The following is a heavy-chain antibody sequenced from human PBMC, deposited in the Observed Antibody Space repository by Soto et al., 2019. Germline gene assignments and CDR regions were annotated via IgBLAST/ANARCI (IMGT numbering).Heavy chain of an antibody. Sequence: QLQLQESGPGLVKPSETSSLTCTVSGGSINSDTDYWAWIRQPPGKALEWIGSIYHSGSTYQNPTLQSRITMSVDKSKQQFSLRLTSVTAADAAVYYCARRLEEYGNYWFDPWGQGILVTVSS. CDR3: ARRLEEYGNYWFDP. CDR2: IYHSGST. CDR1: GGSINSDTDY. D-gene: IGHD4-17*01. V-gene: IGHV4-39*01. J-gene: IGHJ5*02.